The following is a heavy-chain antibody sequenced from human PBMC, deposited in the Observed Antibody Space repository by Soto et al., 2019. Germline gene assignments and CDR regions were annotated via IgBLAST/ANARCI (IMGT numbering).Heavy chain of an antibody. V-gene: IGHV1-18*01. CDR3: AIAFGGRVLFGELLDAFYDGNDV. CDR1: GYTFTSYG. CDR2: ISAYNGNT. J-gene: IGHJ6*01. D-gene: IGHD3-10*01. Sequence: GASGKVSCKASGYTFTSYGISWVRQAPGQGLEWMGWISAYNGNTNYAQKLQGRVTMTTDTSTSTAYMELRSLRSDDTAVYYCAIAFGGRVLFGELLDAFYDGNDVPRQRTTVTVSS.